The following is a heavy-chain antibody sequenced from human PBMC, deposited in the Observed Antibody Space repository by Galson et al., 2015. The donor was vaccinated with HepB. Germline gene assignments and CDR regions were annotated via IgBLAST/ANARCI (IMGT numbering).Heavy chain of an antibody. CDR3: ARGDYDSSGYYYGRPHGAFDI. Sequence: SLRLSCAASGFTFSSYDMHWVRQATGKGLEWVSAIGTAGDPYYPGSVKGRFTISRENAKNSLYLQMNSLRAGDTAVYYCARGDYDSSGYYYGRPHGAFDIWGQGTMVTVSS. J-gene: IGHJ3*02. D-gene: IGHD3-22*01. CDR1: GFTFSSYD. V-gene: IGHV3-13*05. CDR2: IGTAGDP.